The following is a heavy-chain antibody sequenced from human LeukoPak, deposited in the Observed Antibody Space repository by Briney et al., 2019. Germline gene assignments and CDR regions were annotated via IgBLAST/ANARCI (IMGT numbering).Heavy chain of an antibody. V-gene: IGHV1-69-2*01. CDR1: GYTFTAYY. CDR3: AAERFGELSHPHYYYYMDV. CDR2: VDPEDGET. Sequence: GASVKVSRKASGYTFTAYYMHWVQQAPGKGLEWMGRVDPEDGETIYAEKFQGRVTITADTSTDTAYMELSSLRSEDTAVYYCAAERFGELSHPHYYYYMDVWGKGTTVTVSS. D-gene: IGHD3-10*01. J-gene: IGHJ6*03.